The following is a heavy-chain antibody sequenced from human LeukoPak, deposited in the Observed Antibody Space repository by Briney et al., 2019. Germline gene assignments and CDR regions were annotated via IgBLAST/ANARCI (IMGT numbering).Heavy chain of an antibody. CDR2: IYYSGST. V-gene: IGHV4-39*01. Sequence: SETLSLTCTVSGGSISSSSYYWGWIRQPPGKGLEWIESIYYSGSTYYNPSLKSRVTISVDTSKNQFSLKLSSVTAADTAVYYCARRRGGGYGFYTGLNWFDPWGQGTLVTASS. J-gene: IGHJ5*02. CDR1: GGSISSSSYY. D-gene: IGHD6-25*01. CDR3: ARRRGGGYGFYTGLNWFDP.